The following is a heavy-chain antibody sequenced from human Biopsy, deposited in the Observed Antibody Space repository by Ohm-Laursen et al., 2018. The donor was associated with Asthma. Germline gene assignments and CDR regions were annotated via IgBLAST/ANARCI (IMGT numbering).Heavy chain of an antibody. V-gene: IGHV3-9*01. D-gene: IGHD3-22*01. CDR1: GLSFDDYA. CDR2: ISWNSGTI. J-gene: IGHJ4*02. CDR3: ARGDSSNWSHYYFDY. Sequence: SLRLSCSASGLSFDDYAMFWVRQAPGKGLEWVSGISWNSGTIGYADSVKGRFTISRDYSKNTLYLQMHSLRAEDTAVYYCARGDSSNWSHYYFDYWGQGTLVTVSS.